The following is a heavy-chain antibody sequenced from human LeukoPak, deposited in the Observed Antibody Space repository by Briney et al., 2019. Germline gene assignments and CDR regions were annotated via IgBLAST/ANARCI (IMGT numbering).Heavy chain of an antibody. CDR1: GGSISSYY. D-gene: IGHD3-22*01. J-gene: IGHJ2*01. V-gene: IGHV4-59*01. CDR2: IYYSGST. CDR3: ARGESYDSSGYYYPWYFDL. Sequence: SETLSLTCTVSGGSISSYYWSWIRQPPGKGLEWIGYIYYSGSTNYNPSLKSRVTISVDTSKNQFSLKLSSVTAADTDVYYCARGESYDSSGYYYPWYFDLWGRGTLVTVSS.